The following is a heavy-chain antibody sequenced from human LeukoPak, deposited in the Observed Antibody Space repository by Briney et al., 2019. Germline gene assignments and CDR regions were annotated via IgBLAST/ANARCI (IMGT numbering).Heavy chain of an antibody. CDR1: GGSITDSF. V-gene: IGHV4-4*07. CDR2: IYSSGIT. Sequence: SETLSLTCTVSGGSITDSFWTWIRQPAGKGREWIGRIYSSGITNCSPSLKSRVTMSVDTSKNQFSLNLTSVTAADTAVYFCASEQTTSGGRRLDSWGQGTLVIVSS. J-gene: IGHJ4*02. D-gene: IGHD1-26*01. CDR3: ASEQTTSGGRRLDS.